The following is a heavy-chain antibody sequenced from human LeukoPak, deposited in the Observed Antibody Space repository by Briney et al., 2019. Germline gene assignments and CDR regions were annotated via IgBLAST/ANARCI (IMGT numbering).Heavy chain of an antibody. V-gene: IGHV1-18*01. J-gene: IGHJ4*02. CDR1: GGTFSSYA. D-gene: IGHD1-26*01. Sequence: ASVKVSCKASGGTFSSYAISWVRQAPGQGLEWMGWISAYNGNTNYAQKLQGRVTMTTDTSTSTAYMELRSLRSDDTAVYCCTIVGATVDYWGQGTLVTVSS. CDR3: TIVGATVDY. CDR2: ISAYNGNT.